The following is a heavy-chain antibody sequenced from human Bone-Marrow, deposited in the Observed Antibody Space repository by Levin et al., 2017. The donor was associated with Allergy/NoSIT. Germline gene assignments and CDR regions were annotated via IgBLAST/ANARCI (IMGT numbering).Heavy chain of an antibody. J-gene: IGHJ4*02. CDR2: ISHDGNNK. V-gene: IGHV3-30-3*01. CDR3: AREERGHFDY. Sequence: GGSLRLSCAASGFTFNNYAMHWVRQAPGKGLEWVAVISHDGNNKYFPDSVKGRFTISRDNAKNTLYLQMNSLRAEDTAFYYCAREERGHFDYWGQGTLVTASS. CDR1: GFTFNNYA.